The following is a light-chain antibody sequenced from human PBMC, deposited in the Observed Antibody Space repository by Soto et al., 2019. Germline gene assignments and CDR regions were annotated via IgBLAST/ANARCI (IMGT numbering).Light chain of an antibody. CDR1: ESGLSSYNNKNY. CDR3: QHYNSSPLT. Sequence: DLVMTQSAYSFGVCLCERATINCKSGESGLSSYNNKNYLAWYQQKPGQPPKVLIYWASTRESGVPDRFSGSGSGTDFTLTISSLQAEDVAVYYCQHYNSSPLTFGGGTKVDIK. J-gene: IGKJ4*01. V-gene: IGKV4-1*01. CDR2: WAS.